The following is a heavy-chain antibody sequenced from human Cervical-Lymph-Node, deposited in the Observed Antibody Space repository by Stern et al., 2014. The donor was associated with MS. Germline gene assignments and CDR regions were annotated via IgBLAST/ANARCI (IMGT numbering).Heavy chain of an antibody. CDR2: IYPGDSAT. J-gene: IGHJ4*02. CDR3: ARSPTAILNPLFLDC. V-gene: IGHV5-51*03. D-gene: IGHD2-21*01. CDR1: GYSFSDYW. Sequence: VQLVESGAEMKKPGESLKIPCEGIGYSFSDYWIAWGRQMPGKGLEWMGIIYPGDSATRYSPSFEGQVTISADTSIPTAYLQWTSLKASDTAMYYCARSPTAILNPLFLDCWGQGALVTVS.